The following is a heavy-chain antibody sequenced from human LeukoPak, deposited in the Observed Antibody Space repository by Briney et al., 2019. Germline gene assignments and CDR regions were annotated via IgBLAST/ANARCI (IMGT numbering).Heavy chain of an antibody. CDR2: TSYDGSNK. CDR3: ASLALAYCGGDCYSWGHHDAFDI. V-gene: IGHV3-30-3*01. J-gene: IGHJ3*02. D-gene: IGHD2-21*02. CDR1: GFTFSSYA. Sequence: GGSLRLSCAASGFTFSSYAMHWVRQAPGKGLEWVAVTSYDGSNKYYADSVKGRFTISRDNSKNTLYLQMNSLRAEDTAVYYCASLALAYCGGDCYSWGHHDAFDIWGQGTMVTVSS.